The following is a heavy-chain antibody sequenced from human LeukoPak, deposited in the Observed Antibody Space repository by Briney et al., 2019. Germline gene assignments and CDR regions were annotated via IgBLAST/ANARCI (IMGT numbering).Heavy chain of an antibody. D-gene: IGHD2-15*01. CDR3: ARSRGPVEY. Sequence: PGGSLRLSCAASGFTFSSYEMNWVRQAPGKGLEWVSFISTGGTNKYYADSVRGRFTISRDNAKNSLYLQMNSLSAEDRAVYYCARSRGPVEYWGQGTLVSVSS. J-gene: IGHJ4*02. V-gene: IGHV3-48*03. CDR2: ISTGGTNK. CDR1: GFTFSSYE.